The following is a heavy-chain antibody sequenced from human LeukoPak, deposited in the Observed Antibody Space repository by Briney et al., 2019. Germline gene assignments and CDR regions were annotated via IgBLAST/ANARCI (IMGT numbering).Heavy chain of an antibody. CDR1: GFTFSSYA. Sequence: GGSLRLSCAASGFTFSSYAMHWVRQAPGKGLEWVAVISYDGSNKYYADSVKGRFTISRDNSKNTLYLQMNSLRAEDTAVYYCARGEFAGYSSGWGWGQGTLVTVSS. D-gene: IGHD6-19*01. J-gene: IGHJ4*02. CDR3: ARGEFAGYSSGWG. CDR2: ISYDGSNK. V-gene: IGHV3-30*04.